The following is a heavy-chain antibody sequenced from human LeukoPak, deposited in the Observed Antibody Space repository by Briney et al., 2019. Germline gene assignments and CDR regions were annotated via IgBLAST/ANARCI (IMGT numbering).Heavy chain of an antibody. V-gene: IGHV1-2*02. CDR3: ASYPRYSSSPPFDY. CDR1: GYTFTGHY. J-gene: IGHJ4*02. Sequence: ASVKVSCKASGYTFTGHYMHWVRQAPGQGLEWMGWINPNTGVTNYAQRLQGRVTMTRDTTISTAYMELNRLTSDDTAVYYCASYPRYSSSPPFDYWGQGTLVTVSS. D-gene: IGHD6-6*01. CDR2: INPNTGVT.